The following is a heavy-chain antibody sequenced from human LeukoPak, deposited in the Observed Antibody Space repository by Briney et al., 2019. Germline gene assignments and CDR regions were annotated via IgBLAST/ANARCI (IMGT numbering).Heavy chain of an antibody. Sequence: PSETLSLTCAVYGGSFSGYYWSWIRQPPGKGLDWIGEINHSGSTNYNPSLKSRVTISVDTSKNQFSLKLSSVTAADTAVYCCARVPRPDIVVVPAAYNWFDPWGQGTLVTVSS. CDR3: ARVPRPDIVVVPAAYNWFDP. CDR2: INHSGST. V-gene: IGHV4-34*01. J-gene: IGHJ5*02. D-gene: IGHD2-2*01. CDR1: GGSFSGYY.